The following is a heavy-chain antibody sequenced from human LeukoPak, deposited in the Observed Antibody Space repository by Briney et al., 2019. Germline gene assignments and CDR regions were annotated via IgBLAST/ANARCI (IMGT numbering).Heavy chain of an antibody. J-gene: IGHJ2*01. V-gene: IGHV4-59*01. D-gene: IGHD7-27*01. CDR2: IYYTGST. Sequence: SETLSLTCTVSGGSISSYYWTWIRQPSGKGLEWIGYIYYTGSTDYNPSLKSRVTISLDTSKNQFSLKLSSMTAADTAVYYCARDKLGWYFDLWGRGTLVTVSS. CDR1: GGSISSYY. CDR3: ARDKLGWYFDL.